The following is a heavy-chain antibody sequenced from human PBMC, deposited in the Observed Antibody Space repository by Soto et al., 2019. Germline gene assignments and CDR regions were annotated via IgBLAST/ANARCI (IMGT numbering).Heavy chain of an antibody. V-gene: IGHV3-23*01. CDR2: ISGSGGST. CDR1: GFTFRSYA. CDR3: AKSPTTQDYYDSSGLFDY. D-gene: IGHD3-22*01. J-gene: IGHJ4*02. Sequence: GGSLRLSCAASGFTFRSYAMSWVRQAPEKGLEWVSAISGSGGSTYYADSVKGRFTISRDNSKNTLYLQMNSLRAEDTAVYYCAKSPTTQDYYDSSGLFDYWGQGTLVTVSS.